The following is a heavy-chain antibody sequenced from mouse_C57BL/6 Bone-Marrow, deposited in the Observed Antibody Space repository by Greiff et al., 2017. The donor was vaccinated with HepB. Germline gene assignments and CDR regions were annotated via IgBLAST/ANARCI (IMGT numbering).Heavy chain of an antibody. CDR1: GYAFSSSW. V-gene: IGHV1-82*01. CDR2: IYPGDGDT. Sequence: VHLVESGPELVKPGASVKISCKASGYAFSSSWMNWVKQRPGKGLEWIGRIYPGDGDTNYNGKFKGKATLTADKSSSTAYMQLSSLTSEDSAVYFCARKKKYGNYSFYAMDYWGQGTSVTVSS. D-gene: IGHD2-1*01. CDR3: ARKKKYGNYSFYAMDY. J-gene: IGHJ4*01.